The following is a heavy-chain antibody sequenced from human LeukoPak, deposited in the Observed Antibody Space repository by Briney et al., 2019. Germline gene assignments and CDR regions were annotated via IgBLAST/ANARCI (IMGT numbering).Heavy chain of an antibody. CDR2: IHYSGNT. CDR1: GGSISSYY. CDR3: ARGGSSGWFSSMGY. J-gene: IGHJ4*02. D-gene: IGHD6-19*01. Sequence: SETLSLTCTVSGGSISSYYWSWIRQPPGKGLEWIGYIHYSGNTNYNPSLKSRVTISLVTSKNQFSLKLSSVTAADTAVYYCARGGSSGWFSSMGYWGQGTLVTVSS. V-gene: IGHV4-59*01.